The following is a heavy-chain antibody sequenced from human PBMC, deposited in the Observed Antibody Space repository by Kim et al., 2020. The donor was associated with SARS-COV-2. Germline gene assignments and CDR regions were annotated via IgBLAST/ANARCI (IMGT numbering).Heavy chain of an antibody. Sequence: ASVKVSCKASGYTFTGYYIYWVRQAPGHGLEWFCLFYANSCGSDYAQKFEGRVTMTRDTSVSTAYMELSRLRSDDTAVYYCGRSYFERSGYGGYWGQGTLVTVSS. CDR3: GRSYFERSGYGGY. CDR1: GYTFTGYY. D-gene: IGHD3-22*01. CDR2: FYANSCGS. J-gene: IGHJ4*02. V-gene: IGHV1-2*06.